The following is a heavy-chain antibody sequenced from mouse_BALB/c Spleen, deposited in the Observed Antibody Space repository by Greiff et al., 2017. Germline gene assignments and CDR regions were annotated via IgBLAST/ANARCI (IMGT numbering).Heavy chain of an antibody. CDR3: ARRGGYLYYFDY. V-gene: IGHV5-9-4*01. CDR1: GFTFSSYA. CDR2: ISSGGSYT. Sequence: EVKLMESGGGLVKPGGSLKLSCAASGFTFSSYAMSWVRQSPEKRLEWVAEISSGGSYTYYPDTVTGRFTISRDNAKNTLYLEMSSLRSEDTAMYYCARRGGYLYYFDYWGQGTTLTVSS. J-gene: IGHJ2*01. D-gene: IGHD2-3*01.